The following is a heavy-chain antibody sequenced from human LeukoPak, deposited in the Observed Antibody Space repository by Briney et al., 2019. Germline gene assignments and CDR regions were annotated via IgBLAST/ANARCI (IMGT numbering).Heavy chain of an antibody. V-gene: IGHV1-58*01. J-gene: IGHJ4*02. CDR1: GFTFTSSA. CDR3: AAGYSSGWFGQYYFDY. D-gene: IGHD6-19*01. CDR2: IVVGSGNT. Sequence: SVNVSCKASGFTFTSSAVQWVRQARGQRLEWIGWIVVGSGNTNYAQKFQERVTITRDMSTSTAYMELSSLRSEDTAVYYCAAGYSSGWFGQYYFDYWGQGTLVTVSS.